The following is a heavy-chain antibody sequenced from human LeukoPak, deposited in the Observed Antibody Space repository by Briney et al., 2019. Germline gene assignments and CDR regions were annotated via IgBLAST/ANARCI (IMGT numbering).Heavy chain of an antibody. D-gene: IGHD2-15*01. J-gene: IGHJ6*03. CDR2: INHSGST. Sequence: SETLSLTCAVYGGSFCGYYCSWIRQPPGKGLEWIGEINHSGSTNYNPSRKSRVTISVDTSKNQFSLKLSSVTAADTAVYYCARSVEGYCSGGSCYSYYYYMDVWGKGTTVTVSS. CDR1: GGSFCGYY. CDR3: ARSVEGYCSGGSCYSYYYYMDV. V-gene: IGHV4-34*01.